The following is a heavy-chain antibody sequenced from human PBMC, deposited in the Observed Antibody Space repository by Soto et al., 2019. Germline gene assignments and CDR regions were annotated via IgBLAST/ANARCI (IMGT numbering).Heavy chain of an antibody. V-gene: IGHV4-30-4*01. D-gene: IGHD3-10*01. CDR2: IYYSGST. CDR3: ARVRELGNYNWFDP. J-gene: IGHJ5*02. Sequence: QVQLQESGPGLVKPSQTLSLTCTVSGGSISSGDYYWSWIRQPPGKGLEWIGYIYYSGSTYYNPSRKSRVTISVDTSKNQFSLKLSSVTGADTAVYYCARVRELGNYNWFDPWGQGTLVTVSS. CDR1: GGSISSGDYY.